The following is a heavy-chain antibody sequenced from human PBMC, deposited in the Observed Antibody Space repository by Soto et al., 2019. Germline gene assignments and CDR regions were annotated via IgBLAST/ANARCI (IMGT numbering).Heavy chain of an antibody. J-gene: IGHJ6*03. CDR2: INHSGST. V-gene: IGHV4-34*01. CDR1: GGSFSGYY. CDR3: ARERLVGYYYYMDV. D-gene: IGHD6-19*01. Sequence: PSETLSLTCAVYGGSFSGYYWSWIRQPPGKGLEWIGEINHSGSTNYNPSLKSRVTISVDTSKNQFSLKLSSVTAADTAVYYCARERLVGYYYYMDVWGKGTTVTVSS.